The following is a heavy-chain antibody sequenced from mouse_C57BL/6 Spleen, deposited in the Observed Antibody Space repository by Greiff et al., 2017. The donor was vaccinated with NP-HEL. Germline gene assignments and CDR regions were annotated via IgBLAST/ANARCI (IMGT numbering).Heavy chain of an antibody. D-gene: IGHD1-1*01. CDR3: ARQGDGSTFYWYFDV. Sequence: EVQLVESGGDLVKPGGSLKLSCAASGFTFSSYGMSWVRQTPDKRLEWVATISSGGSYTYYPDSVKGRFTISRDNAKNTLYLQMSSLKSEDTAMYYCARQGDGSTFYWYFDVWGTGTTVTVSS. CDR1: GFTFSSYG. J-gene: IGHJ1*03. V-gene: IGHV5-6*01. CDR2: ISSGGSYT.